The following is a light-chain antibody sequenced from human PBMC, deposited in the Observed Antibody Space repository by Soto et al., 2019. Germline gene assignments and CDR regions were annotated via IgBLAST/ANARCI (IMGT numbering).Light chain of an antibody. CDR2: WAS. J-gene: IGKJ5*01. V-gene: IGKV4-1*01. Sequence: DIVMTQSPDSLAVSLGERATINCKSRQTILYSSNNKNYLAWYQQKPGQPPKLLIYWASTRESGVPDRFSGSGSGTDFTLKISRVEAEDVGVYYCMQALQTFTFGQGTRLEIK. CDR3: MQALQTFT. CDR1: QTILYSSNNKNY.